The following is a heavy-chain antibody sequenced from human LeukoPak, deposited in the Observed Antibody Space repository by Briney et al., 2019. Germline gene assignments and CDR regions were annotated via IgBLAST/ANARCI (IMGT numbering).Heavy chain of an antibody. D-gene: IGHD2-15*01. Sequence: PGGSLTLSCTASGFTFSSHAMSWVRQAPGRGLEGVSTIDTIGATTSYTDSVKGRFTVSRDNFKNSLYLQMNSLRAEDTAVYYCARDGGIVVVVAATGFDYWGQGTLVTVSS. J-gene: IGHJ4*02. V-gene: IGHV3-23*01. CDR2: IDTIGATT. CDR1: GFTFSSHA. CDR3: ARDGGIVVVVAATGFDY.